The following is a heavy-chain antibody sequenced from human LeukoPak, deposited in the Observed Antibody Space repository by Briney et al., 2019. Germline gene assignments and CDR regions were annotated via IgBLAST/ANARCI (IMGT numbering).Heavy chain of an antibody. CDR3: ARDEGYCSSTNCYDDFDY. Sequence: ASVKVSCKASGYTFTGYYMHWVRQAPGQGLEWMGRINPNSGGTNYAQKSQGRVTMTRDTSISTAYMELSRLRSDDTAVYYCARDEGYCSSTNCYDDFDYWGQGTLVTVSS. V-gene: IGHV1-2*06. CDR1: GYTFTGYY. D-gene: IGHD2-2*01. J-gene: IGHJ4*02. CDR2: INPNSGGT.